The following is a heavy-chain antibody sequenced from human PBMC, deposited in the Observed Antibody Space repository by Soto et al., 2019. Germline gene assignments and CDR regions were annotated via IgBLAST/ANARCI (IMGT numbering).Heavy chain of an antibody. Sequence: QVQLVQSGAEVKKPGSSVKVSCKASGGTFSSYTISWVRQAPGQGLEWMGRIIPILGIANYAQKFQGRVKITSDKSKSTDYMEMSSLGSEDTAVYYCARDWGSYYGSGSYRPSPFDPLGQGTLVTVSS. CDR2: IIPILGIA. V-gene: IGHV1-69*08. CDR1: GGTFSSYT. J-gene: IGHJ5*02. D-gene: IGHD3-10*01. CDR3: ARDWGSYYGSGSYRPSPFDP.